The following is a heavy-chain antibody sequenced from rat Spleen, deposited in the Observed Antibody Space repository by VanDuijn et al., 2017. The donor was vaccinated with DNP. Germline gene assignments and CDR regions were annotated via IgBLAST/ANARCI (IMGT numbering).Heavy chain of an antibody. CDR3: TSNPHIRTAAPFDY. Sequence: EVQLVGSGGGLVQPGNSLKLSCAASGFTFSDYGMHWIRQAPGKGLEWVASISPSGGNTYYRDSVKGRFTISRDNSKSTLHLQMDSLRSEDTATYYGTSNPHIRTAAPFDYWGQGVMVTVSS. CDR2: ISPSGGNT. D-gene: IGHD3-8*01. V-gene: IGHV5-19*01. J-gene: IGHJ2*01. CDR1: GFTFSDYG.